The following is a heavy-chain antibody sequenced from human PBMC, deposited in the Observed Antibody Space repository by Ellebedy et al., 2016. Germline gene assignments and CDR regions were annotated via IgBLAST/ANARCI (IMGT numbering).Heavy chain of an antibody. CDR1: GFTVSSNY. V-gene: IGHV3-30*03. CDR2: ISYDGSNK. Sequence: GGSLRLSCAASGFTVSSNYMSWVRQAPGKGLEWVAVISYDGSNKYYADSVKGRFTISRDNSKNTLYLQMNSLRAEDTAVYYCARARENLDYWGQGTLDTVSS. J-gene: IGHJ4*02. CDR3: ARARENLDY.